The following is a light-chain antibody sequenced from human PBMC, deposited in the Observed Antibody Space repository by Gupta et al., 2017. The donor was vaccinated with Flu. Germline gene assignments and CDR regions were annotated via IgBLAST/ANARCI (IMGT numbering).Light chain of an antibody. Sequence: TCSPVHSLRHRNSHNYLAWFLQKPGHSPQLLIYSGSCLPSGVPARFSGSGSGTDFTLNISRVEAEDVGVYYWMQALEFPLTFGEGTKVEIK. CDR3: MQALEFPLT. CDR2: SGS. V-gene: IGKV2-28*01. J-gene: IGKJ4*01. CDR1: HSLRHRNSHNY.